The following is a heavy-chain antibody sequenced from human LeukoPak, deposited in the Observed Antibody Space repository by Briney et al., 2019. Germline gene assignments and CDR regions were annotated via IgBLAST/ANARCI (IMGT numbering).Heavy chain of an antibody. Sequence: ASVKVSCKASGYTFTSYDINWVRQATGQGLEWMGWMNPNSGNTGYAQEFQGRVAMTRSTSISTAYMELSSLRSEDTAVYYCARGCGYCSGGSRRLYYLDFWGQGTLVTVSS. J-gene: IGHJ4*02. V-gene: IGHV1-8*01. CDR1: GYTFTSYD. CDR2: MNPNSGNT. CDR3: ARGCGYCSGGSRRLYYLDF. D-gene: IGHD2-15*01.